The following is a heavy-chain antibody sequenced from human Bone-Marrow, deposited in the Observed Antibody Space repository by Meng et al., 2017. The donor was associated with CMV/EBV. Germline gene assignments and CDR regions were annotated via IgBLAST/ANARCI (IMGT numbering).Heavy chain of an antibody. J-gene: IGHJ6*02. CDR1: GFTFNTYA. CDR3: VRDQGGESMIAVLIERFGMDV. Sequence: GESLKISCAASGFTFNTYAMHWVRQAPGKGLEWVAVISYDGSNKYTADSVQGRLTISRDNSKNNLYLQMNSLTVEDTAVYYCVRDQGGESMIAVLIERFGMDVWGQGTTVT. D-gene: IGHD3-22*01. V-gene: IGHV3-30*04. CDR2: ISYDGSNK.